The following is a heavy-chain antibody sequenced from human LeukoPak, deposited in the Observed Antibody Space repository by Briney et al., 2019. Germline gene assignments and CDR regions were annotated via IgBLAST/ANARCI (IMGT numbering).Heavy chain of an antibody. J-gene: IGHJ4*02. CDR3: AKDTVV. CDR1: GFTFSDHY. V-gene: IGHV3-30*02. D-gene: IGHD4-23*01. Sequence: GGSLRLSCVASGFTFSDHYMDWVRQAPGKGLEWVAFIRYDGSNKYYADSVKGRFTISRDNSKNTLYLQMNSLRAEDTAVYYCAKDTVVGGQGTLVTVSS. CDR2: IRYDGSNK.